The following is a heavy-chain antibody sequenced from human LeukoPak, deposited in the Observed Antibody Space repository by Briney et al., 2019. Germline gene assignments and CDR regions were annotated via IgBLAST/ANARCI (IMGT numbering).Heavy chain of an antibody. Sequence: PSETLSLTCTVSGGSVSSGSYYWRWIRQPPGTGLEWIGYIYYSGSTNYNPSLKSRVTISVDTSKNQFSLKLSSVTAADTAVYYCAREGDGYSYGYLAFDIWGQGTMVTVSS. CDR3: AREGDGYSYGYLAFDI. CDR1: GGSVSSGSYY. V-gene: IGHV4-61*01. CDR2: IYYSGST. J-gene: IGHJ3*02. D-gene: IGHD5-18*01.